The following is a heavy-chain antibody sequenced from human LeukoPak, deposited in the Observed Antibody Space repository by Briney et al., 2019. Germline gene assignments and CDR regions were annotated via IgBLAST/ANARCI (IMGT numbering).Heavy chain of an antibody. J-gene: IGHJ4*02. D-gene: IGHD3-10*01. CDR3: AKGSRGLYTNFDY. CDR2: ISGSGGST. Sequence: GGSLRLSCAASGFTFSSYAMSWVRQAPGKGLEWISSISGSGGSTYYADSVKGRFTISRDNSKNTLYLQMNSLRAEDGDVYYCAKGSRGLYTNFDYWGQGTMVTESS. CDR1: GFTFSSYA. V-gene: IGHV3-23*01.